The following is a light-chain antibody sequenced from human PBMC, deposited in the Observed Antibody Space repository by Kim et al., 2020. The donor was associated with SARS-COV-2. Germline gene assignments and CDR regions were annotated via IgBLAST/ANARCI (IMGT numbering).Light chain of an antibody. J-gene: IGLJ1*01. V-gene: IGLV2-14*01. Sequence: LTQPASVSGSPGQSITISCTGTSSDVGGYNYVSWYQQHPGKAPKLMIYDVSKRLSGVSNRFSGSKSGNTASLTISGLQAEDEADYYCSSYTSSSTFYVFGTGTKVTVL. CDR3: SSYTSSSTFYV. CDR2: DVS. CDR1: SSDVGGYNY.